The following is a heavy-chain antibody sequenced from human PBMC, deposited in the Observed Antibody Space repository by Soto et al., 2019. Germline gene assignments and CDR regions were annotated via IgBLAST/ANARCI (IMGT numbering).Heavy chain of an antibody. D-gene: IGHD3-9*01. CDR1: GFTFSSYA. CDR2: FSGSGGST. J-gene: IGHJ4*02. Sequence: GGSLRLSCAASGFTFSSYAMSWVRQAPGKGLEWVSGFSGSGGSTYYADSVKGRFTISRDNSKNTLYLQMNTLRVEDTAVYHCAKDLVSRYVILTDYPRLDNGGQGARVTVSS. V-gene: IGHV3-23*01. CDR3: AKDLVSRYVILTDYPRLDN.